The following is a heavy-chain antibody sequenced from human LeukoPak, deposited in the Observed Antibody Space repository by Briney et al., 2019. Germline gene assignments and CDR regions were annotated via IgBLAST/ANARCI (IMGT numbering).Heavy chain of an antibody. V-gene: IGHV4-59*02. J-gene: IGHJ6*03. CDR1: GGSGSSDS. Sequence: ETLSLTSIVSGGSGSSDSWSWIRPPPAQGLAWIGFISYSGSTSYNPSLKSRVTISVDPSKSELALKLRSVTAGDRAVYYCARRTRSFSYTYGDAYYYYYMDVWGKGTTVSVS. CDR3: ARRTRSFSYTYGDAYYYYYMDV. D-gene: IGHD5-18*01. CDR2: ISYSGST.